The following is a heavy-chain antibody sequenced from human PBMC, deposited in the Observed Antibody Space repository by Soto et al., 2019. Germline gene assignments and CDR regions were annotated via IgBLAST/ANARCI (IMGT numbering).Heavy chain of an antibody. D-gene: IGHD6-6*01. CDR3: ARHDCRWCAATRRFGPIDTFDP. CDR2: IYYTGST. CDR1: GDSINGNIYY. V-gene: IGHV4-39*01. J-gene: IGHJ5*02. Sequence: QLQLQESGPGLVKPPETLSLICTVSGDSINGNIYYWGWIRQPPGKGLEWIGSIYYTGSTDYNPSLKSRVTISVDTSKNQFSLRLNSVTAADTAVYYCARHDCRWCAATRRFGPIDTFDPWGQGTLVTVSS.